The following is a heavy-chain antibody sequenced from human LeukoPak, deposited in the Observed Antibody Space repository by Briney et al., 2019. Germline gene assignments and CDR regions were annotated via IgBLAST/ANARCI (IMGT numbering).Heavy chain of an antibody. CDR3: GIMAVAVTLYY. CDR2: ISSSSSYI. Sequence: GGSLRLSCAASGFTFSSYSMNWVRKAPGKGLEWVSSISSSSSYIYYADSVKGRFTISRDNAKNSLYLQMNSLRAEDTAVYYCGIMAVAVTLYYWGQGTLVTVSS. J-gene: IGHJ4*02. CDR1: GFTFSSYS. V-gene: IGHV3-21*01. D-gene: IGHD6-19*01.